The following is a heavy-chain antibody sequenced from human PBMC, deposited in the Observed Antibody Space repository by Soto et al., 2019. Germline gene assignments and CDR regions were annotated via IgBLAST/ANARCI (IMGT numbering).Heavy chain of an antibody. CDR2: INPNSGGT. V-gene: IGHV1-2*04. CDR3: ARDHPVGATYYYYGMDV. J-gene: IGHJ6*02. Sequence: ASVKVSCKASGYTFTGYYMHWVRQAPGQGLEWMGWINPNSGGTNYAQKFQGWVTMTRDTSISTAYMELSRLRSDDTAVYYCARDHPVGATYYYYGMDVWGQGTTVTVSS. D-gene: IGHD1-26*01. CDR1: GYTFTGYY.